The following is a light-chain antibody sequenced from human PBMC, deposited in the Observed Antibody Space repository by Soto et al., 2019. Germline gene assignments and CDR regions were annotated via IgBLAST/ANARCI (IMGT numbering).Light chain of an antibody. Sequence: IQLTQSPSSLSASVGDRVTITCRASQGINSYLAWYQQKPGKAPKLLIYAASTLQSGVPSRFSGSGSWTDFTLTINSLQPGDFATYYCQQLNAYPSFGGGTKVEIK. CDR3: QQLNAYPS. CDR2: AAS. CDR1: QGINSY. V-gene: IGKV1-9*01. J-gene: IGKJ4*01.